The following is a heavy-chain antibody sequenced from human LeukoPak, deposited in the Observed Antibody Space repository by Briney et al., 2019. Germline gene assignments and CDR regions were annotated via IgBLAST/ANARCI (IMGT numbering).Heavy chain of an antibody. Sequence: SVKVSCKASGGTFSSYAISWVRQAPGQGLEWMGGIIPIFGAANYAQKFQGRVTITTDESTSTAYMELSSLRSEDTAVYYCAKRRGYSYGLLDLWGQGTLVTVSS. CDR1: GGTFSSYA. D-gene: IGHD5-18*01. V-gene: IGHV1-69*05. CDR3: AKRRGYSYGLLDL. J-gene: IGHJ4*02. CDR2: IIPIFGAA.